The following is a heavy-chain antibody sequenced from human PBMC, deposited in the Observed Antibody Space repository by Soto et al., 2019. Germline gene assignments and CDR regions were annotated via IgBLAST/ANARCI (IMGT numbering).Heavy chain of an antibody. Sequence: QVQLVESGGGVVQPGRSLRLSCAASGFTFSSYAMHWVRLAPGKGLEWVAVISYDGSNKYYADSVKGRFTISRDNSKNTLYLQMNSLRAEDTAVYYCARGYSSSWYEVGWFDPWGQGTLVTVSS. CDR2: ISYDGSNK. CDR1: GFTFSSYA. J-gene: IGHJ5*02. V-gene: IGHV3-30-3*01. CDR3: ARGYSSSWYEVGWFDP. D-gene: IGHD6-13*01.